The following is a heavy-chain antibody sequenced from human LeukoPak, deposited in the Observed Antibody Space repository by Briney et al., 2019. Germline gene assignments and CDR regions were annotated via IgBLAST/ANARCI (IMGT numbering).Heavy chain of an antibody. Sequence: PSETLSLTCTVSGGSISSSSYYWGWIRQPPGKGLEWIGSIYYSGSTYYNPSLKSRVTISVDTSKNQFSLKLSSVTAADTAVYYCARVSYCSTTSCPYYFDYWGQGTLVTVSS. J-gene: IGHJ4*02. V-gene: IGHV4-39*07. CDR2: IYYSGST. D-gene: IGHD2-2*01. CDR3: ARVSYCSTTSCPYYFDY. CDR1: GGSISSSSYY.